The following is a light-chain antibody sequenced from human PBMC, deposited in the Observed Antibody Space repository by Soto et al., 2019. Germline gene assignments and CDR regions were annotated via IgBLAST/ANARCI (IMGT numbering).Light chain of an antibody. CDR1: QSISGY. CDR2: AAS. CDR3: QQSYSTPVT. Sequence: DIQMTQSPPSLSASVGDRVTITCRASQSISGYLNWYQQKPGKAPKLLIYAASSLQSGVPSRFSGSGSGTDFTLTISSLQPEDFATYYCQQSYSTPVTFGQGTKVDIK. J-gene: IGKJ1*01. V-gene: IGKV1-39*01.